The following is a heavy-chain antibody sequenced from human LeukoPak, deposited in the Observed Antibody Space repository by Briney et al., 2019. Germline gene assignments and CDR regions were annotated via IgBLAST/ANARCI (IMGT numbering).Heavy chain of an antibody. Sequence: ASVKVSCKASGGTFSSNAISWVRQAPGQGLEWMGGNIPIFGTANYAQKFQGRVTITADESTTTAYMELSSLRSEDTAVYYCARRPTIAVEYFDYWGQGTLVTVSS. CDR2: NIPIFGTA. D-gene: IGHD6-19*01. V-gene: IGHV1-69*13. J-gene: IGHJ4*02. CDR1: GGTFSSNA. CDR3: ARRPTIAVEYFDY.